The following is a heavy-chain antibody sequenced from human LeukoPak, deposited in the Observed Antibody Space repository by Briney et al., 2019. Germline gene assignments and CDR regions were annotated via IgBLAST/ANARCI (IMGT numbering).Heavy chain of an antibody. J-gene: IGHJ3*02. Sequence: GGSLRLSCAASGFTFSTYGMHWVRQAPGKGLEWVAFIRYDGSNKYYADSVKGRFTISRDNSKITLFLQMNSLRAEDTAVYYCASFPPYMVRTDAFDIWGQGTMVTVSS. CDR3: ASFPPYMVRTDAFDI. CDR1: GFTFSTYG. D-gene: IGHD3-10*01. V-gene: IGHV3-30*02. CDR2: IRYDGSNK.